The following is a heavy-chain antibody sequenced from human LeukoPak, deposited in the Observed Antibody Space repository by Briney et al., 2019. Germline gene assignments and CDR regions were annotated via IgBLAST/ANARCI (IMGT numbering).Heavy chain of an antibody. CDR3: AKDLRPRSEYYFDY. CDR2: IRYDGSNK. J-gene: IGHJ4*02. Sequence: GGSLRLSCAASGFTFSSYGMHWVRQAPGKGLEWVAFIRYDGSNKYYADSVKGRFTISRDNSKNTLYLQMNSLRAEDTAVYYCAKDLRPRSEYYFDYWGQGTLVTVS. CDR1: GFTFSSYG. V-gene: IGHV3-30*02.